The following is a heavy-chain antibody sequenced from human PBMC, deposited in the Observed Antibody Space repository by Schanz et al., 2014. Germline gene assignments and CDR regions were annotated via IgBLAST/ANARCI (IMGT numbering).Heavy chain of an antibody. D-gene: IGHD2-2*01. CDR1: GFTFSSYG. CDR3: AKDSTHIDIVLVPTAIDY. CDR2: MSYDGSIK. Sequence: VHLVESGGGVVQPGRSLRLSCAASGFTFSSYGMHWVRQAPGKGLEWVAAMSYDGSIKYYGDSVKGRFTISRDNSKNTLYLHMNTLRSEDTAVYYCAKDSTHIDIVLVPTAIDYWGQGTLVTVSS. V-gene: IGHV3-30*18. J-gene: IGHJ4*02.